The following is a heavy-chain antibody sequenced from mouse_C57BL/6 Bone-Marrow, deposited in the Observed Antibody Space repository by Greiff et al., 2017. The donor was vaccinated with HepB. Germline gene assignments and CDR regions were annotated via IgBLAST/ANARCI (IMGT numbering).Heavy chain of an antibody. CDR3: ARPSTPADAMDY. V-gene: IGHV1-82*01. J-gene: IGHJ4*01. CDR2: IYPGDGNT. D-gene: IGHD5-1*01. Sequence: VQLQESGPELVKPGASVKISCKASGYAFSSSWMNWVKQRPGKGLEWIGRIYPGDGNTNYNGKFKGKATLTADKSSSTAYMQLSSLTSEDSAVYYCARPSTPADAMDYWGQGTSVTVSS. CDR1: GYAFSSSW.